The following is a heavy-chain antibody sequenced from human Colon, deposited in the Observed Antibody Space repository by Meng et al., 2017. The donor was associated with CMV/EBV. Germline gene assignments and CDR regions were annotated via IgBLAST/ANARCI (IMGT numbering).Heavy chain of an antibody. D-gene: IGHD1-26*01. J-gene: IGHJ4*02. Sequence: SLRLSCVASGFKFNSFAMNWVRQAPGKGLEWVAAITADRRFMYYADSVKGRFVISRDNAKNSLFLQMNYLSADDTAVYYCAARSAFDYWGQGTLVTVSS. V-gene: IGHV3-21*06. CDR1: GFKFNSFA. CDR3: AARSAFDY. CDR2: ITADRRFM.